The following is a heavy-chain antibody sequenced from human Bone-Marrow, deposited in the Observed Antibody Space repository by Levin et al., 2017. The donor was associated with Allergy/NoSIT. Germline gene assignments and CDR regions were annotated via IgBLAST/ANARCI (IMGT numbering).Heavy chain of an antibody. CDR1: GFTVSSNY. CDR2: IYSGGST. D-gene: IGHD6-19*01. V-gene: IGHV3-53*01. Sequence: ASVKVSCAASGFTVSSNYMSWVRQAPGKGLEWVSVIYSGGSTYYADSVKGRFTISRDNSKNTLYLQMNSLRAEDTAVYYCARGSGWSNRGFFDYWGQGTLVTVSS. J-gene: IGHJ4*02. CDR3: ARGSGWSNRGFFDY.